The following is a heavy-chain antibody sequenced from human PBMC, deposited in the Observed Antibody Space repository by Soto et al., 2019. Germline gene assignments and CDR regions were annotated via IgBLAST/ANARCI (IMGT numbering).Heavy chain of an antibody. CDR2: INTNTGNP. CDR1: GYTFIGYS. J-gene: IGHJ4*02. V-gene: IGHV7-4-1*01. CDR3: ARDRAYGSYDY. D-gene: IGHD3-10*01. Sequence: QVQLVQSGSELMQPGASVKISCKASGYTFIGYSINWVRKAPGQGLEWMGWINTNTGNPTYAQGFTGRFVFSLDTSVDTAYLQISSLKADDTAMYYCARDRAYGSYDYWGQGTLVTVSS.